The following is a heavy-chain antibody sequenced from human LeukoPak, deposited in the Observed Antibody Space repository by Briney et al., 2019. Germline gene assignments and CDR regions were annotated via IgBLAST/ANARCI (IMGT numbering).Heavy chain of an antibody. Sequence: GASVKVSCKASGYTFTSYGISWVRQAPGQGLEWMGWISAYNGNTNYAQKLQGRVTMTTDTSTSTAYMELRSLRSDDTAVYYCARSYSNYAFNYYYGMDVWGQGTTVTVSS. D-gene: IGHD4-11*01. CDR2: ISAYNGNT. J-gene: IGHJ6*02. V-gene: IGHV1-18*01. CDR3: ARSYSNYAFNYYYGMDV. CDR1: GYTFTSYG.